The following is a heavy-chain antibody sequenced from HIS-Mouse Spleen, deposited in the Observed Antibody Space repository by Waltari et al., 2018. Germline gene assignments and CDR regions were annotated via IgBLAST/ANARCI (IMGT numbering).Heavy chain of an antibody. D-gene: IGHD3-3*01. Sequence: QVQLVQSGAEVKKPGASVKVSCKASGYTFTSYGIIWVRQAPGQGLEWMGWISAYNGNTNYAQKLQGRVTMTTDTSTSTAYMELRSLRSDDTAVYYCARGLTYDFWSGYYRYYFDYWGQGTLVTVSS. CDR1: GYTFTSYG. CDR3: ARGLTYDFWSGYYRYYFDY. V-gene: IGHV1-18*01. CDR2: ISAYNGNT. J-gene: IGHJ4*02.